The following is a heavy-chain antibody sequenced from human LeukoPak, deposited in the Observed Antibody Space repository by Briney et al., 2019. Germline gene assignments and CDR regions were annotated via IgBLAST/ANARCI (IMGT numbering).Heavy chain of an antibody. D-gene: IGHD2-2*01. Sequence: GGSLRLSCAASGFTFSGYSMNWVRQAPGKGLEWVSSISSSSSYIYYADSVKGRFTISRDNAKNSLYLQMNSLRAEDTAVYYCARDRHCSSTSCPYYYYYMDVWGKGTTVTVSS. V-gene: IGHV3-21*01. J-gene: IGHJ6*03. CDR1: GFTFSGYS. CDR2: ISSSSSYI. CDR3: ARDRHCSSTSCPYYYYYMDV.